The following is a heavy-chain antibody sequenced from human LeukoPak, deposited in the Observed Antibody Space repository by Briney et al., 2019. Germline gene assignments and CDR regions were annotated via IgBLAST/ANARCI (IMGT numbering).Heavy chain of an antibody. CDR3: ARLFSSGYSRRFDP. Sequence: SETLSLTCTDSGGSISSYYWSWIRQPPGKRLEWIGYIYYSGSTNYNPSLKSRVTISVDTSKNQFSLKLSSVTAADTAVYYCARLFSSGYSRRFDPWGQGTLVTVSS. CDR1: GGSISSYY. J-gene: IGHJ5*02. D-gene: IGHD3-22*01. V-gene: IGHV4-59*08. CDR2: IYYSGST.